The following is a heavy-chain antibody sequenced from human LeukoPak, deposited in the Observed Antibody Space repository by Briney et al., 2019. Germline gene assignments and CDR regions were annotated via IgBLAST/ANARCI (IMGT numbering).Heavy chain of an antibody. CDR3: ARVFGWGLLLGAFDI. CDR2: IYSGGTT. D-gene: IGHD3-22*01. V-gene: IGHV3-66*01. Sequence: PGGSLRLSCAASGFTFSSYAMSWVRQAPGKGLEWVSVIYSGGTTYYADSVKGRFTISRDNSKNTLYLQMNSLRAEDTAVYYCARVFGWGLLLGAFDIWGQGTMVTVSS. J-gene: IGHJ3*02. CDR1: GFTFSSYA.